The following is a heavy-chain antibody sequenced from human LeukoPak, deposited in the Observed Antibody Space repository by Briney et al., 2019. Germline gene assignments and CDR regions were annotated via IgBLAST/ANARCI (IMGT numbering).Heavy chain of an antibody. CDR1: GYSFTSYW. Sequence: GESLKISCKGSGYSFTSYWIGWLRQMPGKGLEWMGIIYPGDSATRYSPSFQGQVTISADKSISIAYLQWSSLKASDTAMYYCARHFRNSTVTRGFDPWGQGTLVTVSS. V-gene: IGHV5-51*01. J-gene: IGHJ5*02. CDR3: ARHFRNSTVTRGFDP. D-gene: IGHD4-17*01. CDR2: IYPGDSAT.